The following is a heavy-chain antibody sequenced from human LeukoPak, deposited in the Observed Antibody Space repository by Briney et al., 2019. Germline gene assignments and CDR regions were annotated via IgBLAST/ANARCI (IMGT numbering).Heavy chain of an antibody. CDR2: IYSGGST. Sequence: GGSLRLSCAASGFIVGSNYMSWVRQAPGKGLEWVSVIYSGGSTHYAETVEGRFIISRDKSKNTLYLPMNSLRVEDTAVYYCARDPYSGSYPYDDWGQGTLVTVSS. D-gene: IGHD1-26*01. J-gene: IGHJ4*02. V-gene: IGHV3-66*01. CDR1: GFIVGSNY. CDR3: ARDPYSGSYPYDD.